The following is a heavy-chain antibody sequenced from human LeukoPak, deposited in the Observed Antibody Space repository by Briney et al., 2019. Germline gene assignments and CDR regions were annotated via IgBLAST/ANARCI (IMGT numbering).Heavy chain of an antibody. J-gene: IGHJ4*02. CDR2: IHYSGSA. D-gene: IGHD2-15*01. V-gene: IGHV4-34*01. CDR1: GGSFSGYY. Sequence: PSETLSLTCAVYGGSFSGYYWRWVRPSPGKGLEWIAEIHYSGSASYHPSLKSRVTISGDPSKNQVSLRVTSVTAADTAEYYCARGILSGYYFDSWGQGSLVTVSS. CDR3: ARGILSGYYFDS.